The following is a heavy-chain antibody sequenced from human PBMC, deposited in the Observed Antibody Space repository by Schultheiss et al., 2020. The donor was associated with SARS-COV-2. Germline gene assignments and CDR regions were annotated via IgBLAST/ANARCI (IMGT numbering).Heavy chain of an antibody. Sequence: SETLSLTCTVSGGSISSYYWSWIRQPPGKGLEWIGEINHSGSTNYNPSLKSRVTISVDTSKNQFSLKLSSVTAADTAVYYCAREVVILTGYYSYYYYGMDVWGQGTTVTVSS. V-gene: IGHV4-34*01. J-gene: IGHJ6*02. CDR3: AREVVILTGYYSYYYYGMDV. D-gene: IGHD3-9*01. CDR1: GGSISSYY. CDR2: INHSGST.